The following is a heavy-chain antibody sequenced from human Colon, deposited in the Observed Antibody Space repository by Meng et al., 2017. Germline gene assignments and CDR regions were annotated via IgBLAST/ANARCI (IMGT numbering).Heavy chain of an antibody. CDR1: EGSISSGDYY. CDR3: ARDRKHYGERGWFDP. D-gene: IGHD4-17*01. V-gene: IGHV4-30-4*01. J-gene: IGHJ5*02. Sequence: VQLQESGPGLVQPSQTLSLTCTVSEGSISSGDYYWSWIRQPPGKGLEWIGYIYYSGSTYSNASLKSRVTISIDRSKNQFSLKLSSVTAADTAVYYCARDRKHYGERGWFDPWGQGTLVTVSS. CDR2: IYYSGST.